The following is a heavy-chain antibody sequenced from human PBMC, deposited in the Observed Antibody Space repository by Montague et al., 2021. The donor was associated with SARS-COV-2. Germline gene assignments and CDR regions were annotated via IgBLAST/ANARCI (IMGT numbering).Heavy chain of an antibody. CDR3: ASVYTVTYYFDY. Sequence: TLSLTCTVSGGSISSGSYYWSWIRQPAGKGLEWIGRISISGSTNYNPSLKSRVTISVDTSKSQFSLKLSSVTAADTSVYYCASVYTVTYYFDYWGRGTLVTVSS. D-gene: IGHD4-17*01. V-gene: IGHV4-61*02. CDR2: ISISGST. J-gene: IGHJ4*02. CDR1: GGSISSGSYY.